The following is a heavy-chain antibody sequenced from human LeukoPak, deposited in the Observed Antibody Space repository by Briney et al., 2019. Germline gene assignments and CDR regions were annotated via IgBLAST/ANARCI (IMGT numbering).Heavy chain of an antibody. CDR3: ARHRYSYGSYYFDY. CDR2: IHYSGST. D-gene: IGHD5-18*01. J-gene: IGHJ4*02. V-gene: IGHV4-59*08. CDR1: GGSISNYY. Sequence: SETLSLTCTVSGGSISNYYWSWIRQPPGKGLEWIGYIHYSGSTNYNPSLTSRVTMLVDTSKNQFSLKLSSVTAADTAVYYCARHRYSYGSYYFDYWGQGTLITVSS.